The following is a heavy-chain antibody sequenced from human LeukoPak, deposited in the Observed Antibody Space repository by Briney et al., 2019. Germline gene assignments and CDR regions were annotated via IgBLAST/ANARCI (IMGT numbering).Heavy chain of an antibody. J-gene: IGHJ3*02. Sequence: GGSLRLSCAVSEFTFSNYWMHWVRQAPGKGLVWVSRINSDGSSTNYADSVKGRFTISRDSAKNTLYLHMNSLRAEDTAMYYCARGVRGLMIATDIWGQGTVVTVSP. CDR2: INSDGSST. CDR1: EFTFSNYW. V-gene: IGHV3-74*01. CDR3: ARGVRGLMIATDI. D-gene: IGHD3-10*01.